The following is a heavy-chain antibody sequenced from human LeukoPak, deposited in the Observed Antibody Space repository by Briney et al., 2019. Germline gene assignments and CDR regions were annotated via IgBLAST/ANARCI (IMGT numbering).Heavy chain of an antibody. D-gene: IGHD1-1*01. J-gene: IGHJ4*02. Sequence: SQTLSLTCTVSGGSISSGGYYWSWTRQPPGKGLEWIGYIYYSGSTYYNPSLKSRVTISVDMSENQFSLKLSSVTAADTAVYYCARLNGGYWGQGTLVTVSS. CDR3: ARLNGGY. V-gene: IGHV4-31*03. CDR1: GGSISSGGYY. CDR2: IYYSGST.